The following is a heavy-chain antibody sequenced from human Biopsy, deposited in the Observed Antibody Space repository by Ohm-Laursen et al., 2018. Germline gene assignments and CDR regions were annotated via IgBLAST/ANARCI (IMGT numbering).Heavy chain of an antibody. CDR2: IWYDGSNK. J-gene: IGHJ6*02. CDR1: GFTFSSYG. Sequence: SLRLSCAASGFTFSSYGIHWVRQAPGKGLEWVAVIWYDGSNKYSADSVKGRFSISRDNSKNTVYLQMNSLRAADTAVYYCARDRYYGSESYYCHYNMDVWGQGTTVSVSS. CDR3: ARDRYYGSESYYCHYNMDV. V-gene: IGHV3-33*01. D-gene: IGHD3-10*01.